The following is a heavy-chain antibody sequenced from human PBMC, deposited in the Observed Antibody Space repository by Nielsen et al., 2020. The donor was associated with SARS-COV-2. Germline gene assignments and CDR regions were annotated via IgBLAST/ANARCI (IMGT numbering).Heavy chain of an antibody. Sequence: GSLKISCAASGFTVSSNYMSWVRQAPGKGLEWVGRIKSKTDGGTTDYAAPVKGRFTISRDDSKNTLYLQMNSLKTEDTAVYYCARDPMYYYDSSGPRGYYYYYYGMDVWGQETTVTVSS. J-gene: IGHJ6*02. CDR1: GFTVSSNY. V-gene: IGHV3-15*01. CDR2: IKSKTDGGTT. D-gene: IGHD3-22*01. CDR3: ARDPMYYYDSSGPRGYYYYYYGMDV.